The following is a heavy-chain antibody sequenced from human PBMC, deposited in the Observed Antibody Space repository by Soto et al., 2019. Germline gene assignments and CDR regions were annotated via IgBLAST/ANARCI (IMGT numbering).Heavy chain of an antibody. J-gene: IGHJ5*02. CDR1: GGSISSSSYY. Sequence: SETLSLTCTVSGGSISSSSYYWGWIRQPPGKGLEWIGSIYYSGSTYYNPSLKSRVTISVDTSKNQFSLKLSSVTAADTAVYHCARRKLHGSGRWFDPWGQGTLVTVSS. CDR3: ARRKLHGSGRWFDP. V-gene: IGHV4-39*01. D-gene: IGHD3-10*01. CDR2: IYYSGST.